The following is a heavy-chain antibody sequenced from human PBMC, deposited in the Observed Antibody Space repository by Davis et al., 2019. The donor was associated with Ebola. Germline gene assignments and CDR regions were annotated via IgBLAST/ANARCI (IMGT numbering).Heavy chain of an antibody. V-gene: IGHV3-53*01. CDR2: LYSRGST. J-gene: IGHJ4*02. Sequence: GESLKISCTASGFTFTNAWMSWVRQAPGKGLEWVSTLYSRGSTYYADSVKGRFTISRDNSENTLHLQMNSLRADDTAVYYCAKSTMIVGDWDFDYWGQGTLVTVSS. D-gene: IGHD3-22*01. CDR1: GFTFTNAW. CDR3: AKSTMIVGDWDFDY.